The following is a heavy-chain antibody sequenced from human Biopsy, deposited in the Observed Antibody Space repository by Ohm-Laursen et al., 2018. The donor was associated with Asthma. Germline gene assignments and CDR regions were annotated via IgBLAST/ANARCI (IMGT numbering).Heavy chain of an antibody. J-gene: IGHJ4*02. CDR1: GGTFSNFA. Sequence: ASVKVSCKAPGGTFSNFAISWVRQAPGQGLEWMGGHDHEEGGTVNARRFQGRVTMTEDTSTDTAYVELSSLSSDDTAVYYCASDFPKDYVRYNFQFWGQGTLVTVSS. CDR2: HDHEEGGT. CDR3: ASDFPKDYVRYNFQF. D-gene: IGHD4-17*01. V-gene: IGHV1-24*01.